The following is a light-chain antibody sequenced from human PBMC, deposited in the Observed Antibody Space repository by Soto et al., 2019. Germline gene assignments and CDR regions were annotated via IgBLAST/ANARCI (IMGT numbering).Light chain of an antibody. CDR3: QQSHSSPPT. Sequence: DIQMTQSPSTLCASVGDIVIVTCRASQSISNHLNWYQQKPGQAPKLLIFAASSLQSGVPSRFSGSRSGPDFTLNISSLQPEDFATYYCQQSHSSPPTFGQGTKVDIK. CDR2: AAS. J-gene: IGKJ1*01. V-gene: IGKV1-39*01. CDR1: QSISNH.